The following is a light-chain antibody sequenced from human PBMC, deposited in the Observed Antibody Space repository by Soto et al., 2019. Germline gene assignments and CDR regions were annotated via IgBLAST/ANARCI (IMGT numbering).Light chain of an antibody. J-gene: IGLJ2*01. CDR1: SGSIASNY. Sequence: NFMLTQPHSVSESPGKTVTISCTGSSGSIASNYVQWYQQRPGSAPTTVIYEDNQRPSGVPDRFSGSIDSSPNSASLTISGLKTEDEADYYCQSYDSSNYVVFGGGTKLTVL. CDR3: QSYDSSNYVV. CDR2: EDN. V-gene: IGLV6-57*02.